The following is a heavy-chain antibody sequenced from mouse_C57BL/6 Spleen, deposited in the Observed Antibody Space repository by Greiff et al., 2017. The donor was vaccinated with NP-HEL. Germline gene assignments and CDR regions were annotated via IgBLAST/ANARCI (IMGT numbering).Heavy chain of an antibody. V-gene: IGHV1-5*01. Sequence: VQLQQSGTVLARPGASVKMSCKTSGYTFTSYWMHWVKQRPGQGLEWIGAIYPGNSDTSYNQKFKGKAKLTAVTSASTAYMELSSLTNEDSAVYDCTGGGFYDAYRVYFDYWGQGTTLTVSS. CDR1: GYTFTSYW. D-gene: IGHD2-3*01. CDR2: IYPGNSDT. CDR3: TGGGFYDAYRVYFDY. J-gene: IGHJ2*01.